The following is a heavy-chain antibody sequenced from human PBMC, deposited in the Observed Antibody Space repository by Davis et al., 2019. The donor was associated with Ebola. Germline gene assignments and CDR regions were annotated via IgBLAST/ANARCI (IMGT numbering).Heavy chain of an antibody. D-gene: IGHD3-9*01. J-gene: IGHJ5*02. V-gene: IGHV3-21*04. CDR1: GLSFSSYV. CDR2: ISSSSNYI. CDR3: ARVNTVTGYSRFDP. Sequence: GGSLRLSCVASGLSFSSYVMSWVRQAPGKGLEWVSFISSSSNYIYYADSVKGRFTVSRDNAKNSLYLQMNSLRAEDTALYYCARVNTVTGYSRFDPWGQGTLVTVSS.